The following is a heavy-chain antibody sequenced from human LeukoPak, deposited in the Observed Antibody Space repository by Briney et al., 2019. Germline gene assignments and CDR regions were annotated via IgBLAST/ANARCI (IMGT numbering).Heavy chain of an antibody. CDR3: ASNWILDY. CDR2: IKQDGSEK. CDR1: GFSFSTYW. Sequence: PGGSLRLSCAASGFSFSTYWMTWVRQAPGKGLEWVANIKQDGSEKYYVDSVKGRFTISRDNAKNSLYLQMNSLRAEDTAVYYCASNWILDYWGQGTLVTVSS. D-gene: IGHD1-20*01. J-gene: IGHJ4*02. V-gene: IGHV3-7*01.